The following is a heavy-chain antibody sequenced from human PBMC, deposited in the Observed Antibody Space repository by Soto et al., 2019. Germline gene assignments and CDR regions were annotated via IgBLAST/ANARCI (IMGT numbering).Heavy chain of an antibody. CDR2: IYYTGST. CDR3: AKYRRTEAEGFTLNY. CDR1: GDSINNYY. D-gene: IGHD6-13*01. Sequence: PSETLSLTCTVSGDSINNYYWSWIRQPPGKRLEWIGYIYYTGSTTYNPSLESRVTMSVDTSKNHFSLKLSSVNAAYTAVYYCAKYRRTEAEGFTLNYWGRGTLVTVSS. V-gene: IGHV4-59*01. J-gene: IGHJ4*02.